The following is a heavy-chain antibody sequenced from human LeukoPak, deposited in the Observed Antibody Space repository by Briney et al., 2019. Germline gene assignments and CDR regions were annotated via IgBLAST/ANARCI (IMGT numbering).Heavy chain of an antibody. CDR2: ISGDGSHG. Sequence: PGGSLRLSCAASGFTFSDYSMHWVRQAPGKGLEWVAVISGDGSHGVSADSVEGRFTISRDNSQSTLYLHMNSLRFEDTAVYYCTRDLKVGSNYWGQGTLVTVSS. D-gene: IGHD1-26*01. CDR3: TRDLKVGSNY. J-gene: IGHJ4*02. CDR1: GFTFSDYS. V-gene: IGHV3-30*01.